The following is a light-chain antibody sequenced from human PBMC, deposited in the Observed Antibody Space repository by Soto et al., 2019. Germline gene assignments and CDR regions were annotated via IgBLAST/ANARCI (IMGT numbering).Light chain of an antibody. V-gene: IGKV3-11*01. J-gene: IGKJ4*01. CDR2: DAS. CDR3: KPRSDWPST. CDR1: QSVGSY. Sequence: EIVLTQSPATLSLSPGDRATLSCRASQSVGSYLGWYQQRPGQAPRLLIYDASNRATGIPARFSGSGSGTDFTLTISSLEPEDFAVYYCKPRSDWPSTFGGGTKVEIK.